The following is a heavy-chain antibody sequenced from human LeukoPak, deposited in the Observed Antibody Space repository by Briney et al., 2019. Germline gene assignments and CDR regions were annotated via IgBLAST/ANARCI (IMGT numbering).Heavy chain of an antibody. V-gene: IGHV4-34*01. CDR2: INHSGST. CDR3: ARGLGYCSSTNCYTARYYYYGMDV. D-gene: IGHD2-2*02. Sequence: SETLSLTCAVYGGSFSGYYWSWIRQPPGKGLEWIGEINHSGSTNYNPSLKSRVTISVDTSKNQFSLKLSSVTAADTAVYYCARGLGYCSSTNCYTARYYYYGMDVWGQGTTVTVSS. J-gene: IGHJ6*02. CDR1: GGSFSGYY.